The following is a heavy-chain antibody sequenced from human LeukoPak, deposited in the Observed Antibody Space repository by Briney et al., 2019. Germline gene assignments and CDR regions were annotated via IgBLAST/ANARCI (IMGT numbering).Heavy chain of an antibody. Sequence: SETLSLTCTVSGGSISSYYWSWIRQPAGKGLEWIGRIYTSGSTNYNPSLKSRVTMSVDTSKNQFSLKLSSVTAADTAVYYCARVSYEGYCSGGSCYEDWFDPWGQGTLVTVSS. CDR1: GGSISSYY. CDR2: IYTSGST. V-gene: IGHV4-4*07. D-gene: IGHD2-15*01. CDR3: ARVSYEGYCSGGSCYEDWFDP. J-gene: IGHJ5*02.